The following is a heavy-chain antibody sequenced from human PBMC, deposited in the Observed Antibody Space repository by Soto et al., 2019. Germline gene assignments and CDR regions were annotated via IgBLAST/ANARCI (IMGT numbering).Heavy chain of an antibody. D-gene: IGHD3-10*01. J-gene: IGHJ6*03. Sequence: EVQLVESGGGLVQPGGSLRLSCAASGFTVSSNYMSWVRQAPGKGLEWVSVIYSGGSTYYADSVKGRFTISRHNSKNTLYLQMNCLRAEDTAVYYCARTYGSGSYYRDYYYYYYMDVWGKGTTVTVSS. CDR3: ARTYGSGSYYRDYYYYYYMDV. CDR1: GFTVSSNY. V-gene: IGHV3-53*04. CDR2: IYSGGST.